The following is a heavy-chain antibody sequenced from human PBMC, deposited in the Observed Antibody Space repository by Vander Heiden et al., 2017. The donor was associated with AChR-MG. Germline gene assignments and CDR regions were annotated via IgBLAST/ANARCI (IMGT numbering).Heavy chain of an antibody. CDR2: IYYSGGT. CDR1: GGSISSSSYY. D-gene: IGHD3-3*01. J-gene: IGHJ5*02. CDR3: ARTYYDFWSGYYNWFDP. Sequence: QLQLQESGPGLVKPSETLSLTCTVSGGSISSSSYYWGWIRQPPGKGLEWIGSIYYSGGTYYNPSLKSRVTISVDTSKNQFSLKLSSVTAADTAVYYCARTYYDFWSGYYNWFDPWGQGTLVTVSS. V-gene: IGHV4-39*01.